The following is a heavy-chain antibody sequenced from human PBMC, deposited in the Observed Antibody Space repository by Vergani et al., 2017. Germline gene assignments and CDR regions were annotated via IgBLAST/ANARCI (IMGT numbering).Heavy chain of an antibody. Sequence: QVQLQQWGAGLLKPSETLSLTCAVYGGSFSGYYWSWIRQPPGKGLEWIGEINHSGSTNYNPSLKSRVTISVDKSKNQFSLKLSSVTAADTAVYYCARVRDIVLMVDAIRLNTRGYYMDVWGKGTTVTVSS. J-gene: IGHJ6*03. CDR1: GGSFSGYY. V-gene: IGHV4-34*01. D-gene: IGHD2-8*01. CDR3: ARVRDIVLMVDAIRLNTRGYYMDV. CDR2: INHSGST.